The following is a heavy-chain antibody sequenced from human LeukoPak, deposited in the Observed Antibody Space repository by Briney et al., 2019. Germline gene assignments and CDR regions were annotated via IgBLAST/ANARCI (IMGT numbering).Heavy chain of an antibody. V-gene: IGHV3-7*01. Sequence: PGGSLRLSCAASGFTFSSYWMSWVRQAPGKGLEWVANIKQDGSEKYYVDSVKGRFTISRDNAKNSLYLQMNSLRAEDTAVYYCARGVNLWRYCSSTSCPSPLYYYHYMDVWGKGTTVTVSS. D-gene: IGHD2-2*01. CDR1: GFTFSSYW. CDR2: IKQDGSEK. CDR3: ARGVNLWRYCSSTSCPSPLYYYHYMDV. J-gene: IGHJ6*03.